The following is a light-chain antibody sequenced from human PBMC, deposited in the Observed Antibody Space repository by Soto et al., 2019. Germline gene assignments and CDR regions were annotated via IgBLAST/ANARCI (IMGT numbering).Light chain of an antibody. CDR1: SSNIGAGYD. CDR2: GNN. J-gene: IGLJ3*02. Sequence: QSVMTQPPSVSGAPGQRVTISCTGSSSNIGAGYDVHWYQQVTGPAPKLLIYGNNNRPSGVPDRFSGSKSGTSASLAITGLQAEDEADYYCQSYDSSLSAWVFGGGTKVTVL. V-gene: IGLV1-40*01. CDR3: QSYDSSLSAWV.